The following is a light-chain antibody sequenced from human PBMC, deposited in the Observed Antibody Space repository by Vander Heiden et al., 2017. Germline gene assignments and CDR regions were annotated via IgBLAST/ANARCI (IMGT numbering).Light chain of an antibody. CDR1: QSVSSW. CDR2: DAS. CDR3: QQYNSYPYT. J-gene: IGKJ2*01. V-gene: IGKV1-5*01. Sequence: DIQMTQSPSTLSASVGDRVTITCRASQSVSSWLDWYQQKPGKAPKLLIYDASRLESGVPSRFSGSGSGTEFSLTISSLQPDDFATYYCQQYNSYPYTFGQGTKLDIK.